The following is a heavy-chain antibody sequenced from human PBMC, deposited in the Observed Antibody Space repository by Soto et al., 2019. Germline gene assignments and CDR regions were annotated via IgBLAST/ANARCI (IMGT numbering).Heavy chain of an antibody. CDR3: AREASSSSYFDY. Sequence: ASVKVSCKASGGTFSSYAISWVRQAPGQGLEWMGGIIPIFGTANYAQKFQGRVTITADESTSTAYMELSSLRSEDTAVYYCAREASSSSYFDYWGQGTLVTVSS. D-gene: IGHD6-6*01. V-gene: IGHV1-69*13. J-gene: IGHJ4*02. CDR2: IIPIFGTA. CDR1: GGTFSSYA.